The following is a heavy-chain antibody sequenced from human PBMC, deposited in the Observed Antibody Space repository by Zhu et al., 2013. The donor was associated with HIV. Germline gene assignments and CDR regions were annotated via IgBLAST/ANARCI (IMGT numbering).Heavy chain of an antibody. CDR3: ARDHLLSDVLRYFDLVGPIYYYYGMDV. J-gene: IGHJ6*02. CDR2: MNPNSGNT. CDR1: GYTFTSYD. D-gene: IGHD3-9*01. Sequence: QVQLVQSGAEVKKPGASVKVSCKASGYTFTSYDINWVRQATGQGLEWMGWMNPNSGNTGYAQKFQGRVTMTRNTSISTAYMELSSLRSEDTAVYYCARDHLLSDVLRYFDLVGPIYYYYGMDVWGQGTTVTVSS. V-gene: IGHV1-8*01.